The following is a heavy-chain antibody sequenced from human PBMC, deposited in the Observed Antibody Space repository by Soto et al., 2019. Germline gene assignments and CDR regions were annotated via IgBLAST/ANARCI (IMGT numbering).Heavy chain of an antibody. CDR1: GFTFSSYG. J-gene: IGHJ6*03. Sequence: GSLRLSCAASGFTFSSYGMHWVRQAPGKGLEWVAVIWYDGSNKYYADSVKGRFTISRDNSKNTLYLQMNSLRAEDTAVYYCARGPETYGSGSYKYYYYMDVWGKGTTVTVSS. CDR2: IWYDGSNK. CDR3: ARGPETYGSGSYKYYYYMDV. D-gene: IGHD3-10*01. V-gene: IGHV3-33*01.